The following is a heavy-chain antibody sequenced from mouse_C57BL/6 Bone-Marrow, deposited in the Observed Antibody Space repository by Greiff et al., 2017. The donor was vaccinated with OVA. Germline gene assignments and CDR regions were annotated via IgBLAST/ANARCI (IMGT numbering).Heavy chain of an antibody. J-gene: IGHJ2*01. CDR2: IYPRSGNT. V-gene: IGHV1-81*01. Sequence: QVQLQQSGAELARPGASVKLSCKASGYTFTSYGISWVKQRTGQGLEWIGEIYPRSGNTYYNEKFKGKATLTADKSSSTAYMELRSLTSEDSAVYFCARVGITTVVAPDYFDYWGQGTTLTVSS. CDR1: GYTFTSYG. CDR3: ARVGITTVVAPDYFDY. D-gene: IGHD1-1*01.